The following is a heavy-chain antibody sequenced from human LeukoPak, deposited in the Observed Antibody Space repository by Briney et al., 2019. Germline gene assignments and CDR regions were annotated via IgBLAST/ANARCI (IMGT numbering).Heavy chain of an antibody. Sequence: SQTLSLTCTVSGGSISSGDYYWGWLRQPPGKGLEWVGYIYYSGSTCYNPSLKSRVTISVDTSKNQFSLKLSSVTAADTAVYYCARGWTYYYDSSGYYYGVWGQGTLVTVSS. CDR1: GGSISSGDYY. CDR2: IYYSGST. CDR3: ARGWTYYYDSSGYYYGV. D-gene: IGHD3-22*01. J-gene: IGHJ4*02. V-gene: IGHV4-30-4*01.